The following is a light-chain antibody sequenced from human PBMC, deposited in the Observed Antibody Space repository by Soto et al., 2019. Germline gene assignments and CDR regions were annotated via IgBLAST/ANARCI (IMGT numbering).Light chain of an antibody. CDR2: AAS. J-gene: IGKJ1*01. CDR1: QSVSNNY. Sequence: VLTQSPGTLSLSPGERATLSCRASQSVSNNYLTWYQQKPGRAPRLLIHAASSRATGIPDRFSGSGSGTDFTLTISRLEPEDFAVYYCQQYGYSLWTFGQGTKVEIK. V-gene: IGKV3-20*01. CDR3: QQYGYSLWT.